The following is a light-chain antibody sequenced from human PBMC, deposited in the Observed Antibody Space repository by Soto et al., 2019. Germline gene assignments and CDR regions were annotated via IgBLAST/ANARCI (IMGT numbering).Light chain of an antibody. Sequence: EIVLTQSPATLSLSPGERATLSCRASQSVSSYLAWYQQKPGQPPRLLIYDASNSATGIPARFSGSGSGTDFTLTISSLEPEDFAVDYWQQRSNWPQNSFGQGTKLEIK. CDR1: QSVSSY. J-gene: IGKJ2*03. CDR2: DAS. V-gene: IGKV3-11*01. CDR3: QQRSNWPQNS.